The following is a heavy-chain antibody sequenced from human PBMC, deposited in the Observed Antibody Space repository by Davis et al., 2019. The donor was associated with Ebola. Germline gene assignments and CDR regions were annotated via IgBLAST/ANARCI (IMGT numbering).Heavy chain of an antibody. CDR1: GFTFSYFG. Sequence: GESLKISCAASGFTFSYFGLTWVRQAPGKGLEWVATIGGSGGSSKTADSVKGRFTVSRDNAKNSLYLQMNSLRAEDTALYYCAKGRYTVTTGPDYWGQGTLVTVSS. CDR2: IGGSGGSS. J-gene: IGHJ4*02. CDR3: AKGRYTVTTGPDY. D-gene: IGHD4-17*01. V-gene: IGHV3-20*04.